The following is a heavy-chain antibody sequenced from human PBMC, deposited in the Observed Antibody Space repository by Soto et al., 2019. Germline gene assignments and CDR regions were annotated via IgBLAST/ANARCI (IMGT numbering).Heavy chain of an antibody. CDR3: AKVGALLGYCSSTSCYHFDY. V-gene: IGHV3-23*01. D-gene: IGHD2-2*01. CDR2: ISGSGGST. Sequence: GGSLRLSCAASGFTFSSYAMSWVRQAPGKGLEWVSAISGSGGSTYYADSVKGRFTISRDNSKNTLDLQMNSLRAEDTAVYYCAKVGALLGYCSSTSCYHFDYWGQGTLVTVSS. J-gene: IGHJ4*02. CDR1: GFTFSSYA.